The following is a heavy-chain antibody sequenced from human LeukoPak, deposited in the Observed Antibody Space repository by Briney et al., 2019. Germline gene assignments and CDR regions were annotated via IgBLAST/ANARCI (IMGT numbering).Heavy chain of an antibody. J-gene: IGHJ4*02. CDR1: GFTFSASY. D-gene: IGHD3-22*01. Sequence: GGSLRLSCVASGFTFSASYMTWVRQPPGKGLEWLSYITNNGRKTYYADSMKGRFTISRDNAKNSLFLQMNSLRAEDTALYYCARAGMDGRGYYQGFDYWGQGTLVTVSS. CDR3: ARAGMDGRGYYQGFDY. V-gene: IGHV3-11*04. CDR2: ITNNGRKT.